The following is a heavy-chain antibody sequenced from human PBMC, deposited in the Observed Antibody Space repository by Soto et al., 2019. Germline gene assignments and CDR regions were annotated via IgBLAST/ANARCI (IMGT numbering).Heavy chain of an antibody. CDR3: ARSSIVVVTAWPNWFDP. CDR2: IYYSGST. Sequence: PSETLSLTCTVSGGSISSGDYYWSWIRQPPGKGLEWIGYIYYSGSTYYNPSLKSRVTISVDTSKNQFSLKLSSVTAADTAVYYCARSSIVVVTAWPNWFDPWGQGTLVTVSS. V-gene: IGHV4-30-4*01. D-gene: IGHD2-21*02. J-gene: IGHJ5*02. CDR1: GGSISSGDYY.